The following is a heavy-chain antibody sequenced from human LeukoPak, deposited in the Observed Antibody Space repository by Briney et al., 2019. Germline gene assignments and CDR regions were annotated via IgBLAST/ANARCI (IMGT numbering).Heavy chain of an antibody. CDR3: ARGGDSSYYGDY. J-gene: IGHJ4*02. Sequence: GGSLRLSCAASGFTFSGSAIHWVRQAPGKGLEWASLIYSGGSTHYADSVEGRFTISRDNSKNTLYLQMNSLRAEDTAVYYCARGGDSSYYGDYWGQGTLVTVSS. CDR2: IYSGGST. CDR1: GFTFSGSA. V-gene: IGHV3-66*01. D-gene: IGHD3-22*01.